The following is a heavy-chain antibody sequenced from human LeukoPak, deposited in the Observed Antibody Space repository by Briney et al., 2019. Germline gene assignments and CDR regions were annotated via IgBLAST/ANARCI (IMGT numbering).Heavy chain of an antibody. CDR2: IKTKTDGETT. V-gene: IGHV3-15*01. CDR3: TTARVGY. CDR1: GFTFTDAW. Sequence: NPGGSLRLSCEASGFTFTDAWMSWVRQAPGKGLERVGRIKTKTDGETTDYAAAVTGRFTISRDDSKNTVYLQMNSLTSDDTGVYYCTTARVGYWGQGTLVTVSS. J-gene: IGHJ4*02.